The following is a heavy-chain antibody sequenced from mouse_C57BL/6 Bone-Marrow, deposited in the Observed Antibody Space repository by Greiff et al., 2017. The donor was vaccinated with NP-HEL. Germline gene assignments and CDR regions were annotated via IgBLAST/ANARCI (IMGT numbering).Heavy chain of an antibody. CDR1: GFSLTSYG. V-gene: IGHV2-4*01. D-gene: IGHD1-1*01. Sequence: VKLMESGPGLVQPSQSLSITCTVSGFSLTSYGVHWVRQPPGKGLEWLGVIWSGGSTDYNAAFISRLSISKDNSKSQVFFKMNSLQADDTAIYYCATAITTVVTHYYAMDYWGQGTSVTVSS. CDR2: IWSGGST. CDR3: ATAITTVVTHYYAMDY. J-gene: IGHJ4*01.